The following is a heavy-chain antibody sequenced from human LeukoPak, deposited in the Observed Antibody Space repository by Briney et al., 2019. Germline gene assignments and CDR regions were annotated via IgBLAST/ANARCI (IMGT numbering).Heavy chain of an antibody. CDR2: INHSGST. Sequence: TPSETLSLTCAVYGGSFSGYYWSWIRQPPGKGLEWIGEINHSGSTNYNPSLKSRVTIPVDTSKNQFSLKLSSVTAADTAVYYCARESKLRYFGPGGMDVWGQGTTVTVSS. CDR3: ARESKLRYFGPGGMDV. CDR1: GGSFSGYY. J-gene: IGHJ6*02. V-gene: IGHV4-34*01. D-gene: IGHD3-9*01.